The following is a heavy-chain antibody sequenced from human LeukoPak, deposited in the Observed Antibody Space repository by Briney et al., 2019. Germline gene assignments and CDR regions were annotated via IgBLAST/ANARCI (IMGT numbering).Heavy chain of an antibody. CDR1: GFTFSSYA. V-gene: IGHV3-23*01. J-gene: IGHJ4*02. CDR2: ISDSGGST. CDR3: AKDRTGGYNIGFDF. D-gene: IGHD5-24*01. Sequence: GGSLRLSCAASGFTFSSYAMSWVRQAPGKGLEWVSAISDSGGSTYYADSVKGRFTISRDNSKRTLYLQMDSLGAEDTAAYYCAKDRTGGYNIGFDFWGQGTLVTVSS.